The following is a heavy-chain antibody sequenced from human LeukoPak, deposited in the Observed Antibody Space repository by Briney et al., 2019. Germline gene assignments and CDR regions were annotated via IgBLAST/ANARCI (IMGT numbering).Heavy chain of an antibody. Sequence: GGSLRLSCAASGFTFSSYAMSWVRQAPGKGLEWVSAISGSGGSTYYADSVKGRFTISRDNSKNTLYLQMNSLRAEDTAVYYCAKNDIVVVVAATRRFDPWGQGTRVTVSS. D-gene: IGHD2-15*01. CDR2: ISGSGGST. J-gene: IGHJ5*02. CDR3: AKNDIVVVVAATRRFDP. CDR1: GFTFSSYA. V-gene: IGHV3-23*01.